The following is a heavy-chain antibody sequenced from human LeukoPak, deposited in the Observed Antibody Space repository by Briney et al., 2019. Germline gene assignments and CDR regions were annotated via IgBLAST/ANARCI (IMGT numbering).Heavy chain of an antibody. V-gene: IGHV3-23*01. CDR3: AKRGVVIRVILVGFHKEAYYFES. D-gene: IGHD3/OR15-3a*01. CDR2: ISASGGGT. J-gene: IGHJ4*02. Sequence: LPGGSLRLSCAASGFTFSNYAMCWVRQAPGKGLEWVAGISASGGGTNYADSVKGRFTISRDNPKNTLYLQMNSLRAEDTAFYFCAKRGVVIRVILVGFHKEAYYFESWGQGALVTVSS. CDR1: GFTFSNYA.